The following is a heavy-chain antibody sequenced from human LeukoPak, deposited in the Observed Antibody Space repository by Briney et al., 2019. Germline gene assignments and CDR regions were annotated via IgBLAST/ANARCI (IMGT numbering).Heavy chain of an antibody. CDR1: GYTFTNYY. V-gene: IGHV1-46*01. Sequence: ASVKVSCKASGYTFTNYYMHWVRQAPGQGLEWMGIINPSGGSTSYAQKFQGRVTMTRDTSTSTVYMELSSLRSEDTAVYYCARDRSGTGYFDLWGRGTLVTVSS. CDR2: INPSGGST. CDR3: ARDRSGTGYFDL. D-gene: IGHD6-13*01. J-gene: IGHJ2*01.